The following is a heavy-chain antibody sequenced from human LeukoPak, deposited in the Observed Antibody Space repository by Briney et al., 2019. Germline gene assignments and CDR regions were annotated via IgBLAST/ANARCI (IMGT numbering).Heavy chain of an antibody. D-gene: IGHD3-16*02. CDR2: ISSNGGST. V-gene: IGHV3-64*01. CDR1: GFTFSSYA. Sequence: QTGGSLRLSCAASGFTFSSYARHWVRQAPGKGLEYVSAISSNGGSTYYANSVKGRFTISRDNSKNTLYLQMGSLRAEDMAVYYCAREREDYDYVWGSYRYAFDIWGQGTMVTVSS. J-gene: IGHJ3*02. CDR3: AREREDYDYVWGSYRYAFDI.